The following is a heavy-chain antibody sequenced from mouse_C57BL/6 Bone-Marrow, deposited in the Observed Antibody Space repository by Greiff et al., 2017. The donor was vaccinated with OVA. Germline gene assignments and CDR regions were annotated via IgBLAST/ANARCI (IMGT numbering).Heavy chain of an antibody. D-gene: IGHD2-1*01. CDR3: ARVGNYVAFDY. CDR2: IYPRSGNT. Sequence: QVQLKQSGAELARPGASVKLSCKASGYTFTSYGISWVKQRTGQGLEWIGEIYPRSGNTYYNEKFKGKATLTADKSSSTAYMELRSLTSEDSAVYFCARVGNYVAFDYWGQGTTLTVSS. J-gene: IGHJ2*01. V-gene: IGHV1-81*01. CDR1: GYTFTSYG.